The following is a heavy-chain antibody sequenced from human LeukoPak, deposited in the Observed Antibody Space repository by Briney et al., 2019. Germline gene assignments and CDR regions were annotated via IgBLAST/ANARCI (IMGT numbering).Heavy chain of an antibody. CDR3: ARVSYCTNGVCYPDYYYGMDV. V-gene: IGHV3-30-3*01. CDR1: GFTFSSYA. CDR2: ISYDGSNK. D-gene: IGHD2-8*01. Sequence: GGSMRLSCAAYGFTFSSYAMHWVRQAPGKGLEWVAVISYDGSNKYYADSVKGRFTISRDNSKNTLYLQMNSLRAEDTAVYYCARVSYCTNGVCYPDYYYGMDVWGQGTTVTVSS. J-gene: IGHJ6*02.